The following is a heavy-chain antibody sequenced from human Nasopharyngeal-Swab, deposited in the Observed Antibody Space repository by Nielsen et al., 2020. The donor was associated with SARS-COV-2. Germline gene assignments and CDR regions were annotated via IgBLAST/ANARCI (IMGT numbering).Heavy chain of an antibody. Sequence: SETLSLTCSVSGDSISSTSYYWAWIRQAPGKGLEGIGGVYYSGSTYYNPSLKSRVTISVDTSKNQFSLKLNSVTAADTAVYYCTRDRPFYDFWSNFRFDFWGQGTLVTVSS. CDR1: GDSISSTSYY. CDR2: VYYSGST. D-gene: IGHD3-3*01. V-gene: IGHV4-39*07. CDR3: TRDRPFYDFWSNFRFDF. J-gene: IGHJ4*02.